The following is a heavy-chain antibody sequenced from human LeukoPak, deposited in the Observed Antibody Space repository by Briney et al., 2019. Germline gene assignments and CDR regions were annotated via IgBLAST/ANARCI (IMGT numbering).Heavy chain of an antibody. CDR1: GFTFSSYS. CDR3: AGDLAIVATYGLLH. V-gene: IGHV3-48*01. CDR2: ISSSSRTI. Sequence: PGGSLRLSCAASGFTFSSYSMNWVRQAPGKGLEWVSYISSSSRTIYYADSVKGRFTTSRDNAKNSLYLHMNSLRVEDTAVYYCAGDLAIVATYGLLHCGQGTLVTVSS. D-gene: IGHD5-12*01. J-gene: IGHJ4*02.